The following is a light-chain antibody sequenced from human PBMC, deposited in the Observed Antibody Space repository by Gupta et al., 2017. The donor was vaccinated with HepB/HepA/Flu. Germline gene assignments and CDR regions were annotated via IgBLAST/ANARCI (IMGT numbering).Light chain of an antibody. CDR2: NDY. V-gene: IGLV1-47*02. CDR3: AAWDNSLSAYV. Sequence: QPVLTQPPSASVTPGQRVTISCSGSSSNVGRDNVYWYQQLPGTAPKLLIYNDYQRPSGVPDRFSGSKSGTSASLAISGLRSEDEADYYCAAWDNSLSAYVFGTGTWVTVL. J-gene: IGLJ1*01. CDR1: SSNVGRDN.